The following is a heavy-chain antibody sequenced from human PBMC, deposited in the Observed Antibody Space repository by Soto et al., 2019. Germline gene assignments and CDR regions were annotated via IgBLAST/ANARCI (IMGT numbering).Heavy chain of an antibody. CDR2: ISSTGSGT. D-gene: IGHD2-8*02. CDR3: VRDLHEPLATDALRVAN. V-gene: IGHV3-48*03. Sequence: EMQLVESGGGLVQPGGSLRLSCAASGFTFSSYEMHWVRQAPGKGLEWISYISSTGSGTPYADSVRGRFTMSRDNTKNSVSLQMSSLRAEDTAVYYCVRDLHEPLATDALRVANWGQGTQVTVSS. CDR1: GFTFSSYE. J-gene: IGHJ4*02.